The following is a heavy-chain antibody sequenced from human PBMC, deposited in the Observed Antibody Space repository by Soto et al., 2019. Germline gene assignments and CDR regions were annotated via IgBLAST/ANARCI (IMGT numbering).Heavy chain of an antibody. V-gene: IGHV4-59*01. CDR3: ARSEGRY. J-gene: IGHJ4*02. CDR1: GGSISSYY. CDR2: IYYSGST. Sequence: SETLSLTCTVSGGSISSYYWSWIRQPPGKGLEWIGYIYYSGSTNYNPSLKSRVTISVDTSKNQFSLKLSSVTAADTAVYYCARSEGRYWGQGTLVTVSS.